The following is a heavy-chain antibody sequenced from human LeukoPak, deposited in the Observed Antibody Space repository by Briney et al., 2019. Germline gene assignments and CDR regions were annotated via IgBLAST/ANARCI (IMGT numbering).Heavy chain of an antibody. CDR1: GYTFTNYG. D-gene: IGHD3-22*01. CDR2: ISVYNGNT. V-gene: IGHV1-18*01. J-gene: IGHJ4*02. Sequence: ASVKVSCKAPGYTFTNYGINWVRQAPGQGLEWMGWISVYNGNTNYAQKLQGRFTMTTDTSTSTAYMELRSLRSDDTAVYYCARDGGITMIVVDEHALDYWGQGTLVTVSS. CDR3: ARDGGITMIVVDEHALDY.